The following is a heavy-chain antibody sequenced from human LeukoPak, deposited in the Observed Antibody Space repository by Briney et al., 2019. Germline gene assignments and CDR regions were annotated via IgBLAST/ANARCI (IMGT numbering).Heavy chain of an antibody. CDR2: ISSSSSYI. CDR3: ARDRVVGATTG. Sequence: GGSLRLSCAASGFTFSSYSMNWVRQAPGEGLEWVSSISSSSSYIYYADSVKGRFTISRDNAKNSLYLQMNSLRAEDTAVYYCARDRVVGATTGWGQGTLVTVSS. D-gene: IGHD1-26*01. CDR1: GFTFSSYS. J-gene: IGHJ4*02. V-gene: IGHV3-21*01.